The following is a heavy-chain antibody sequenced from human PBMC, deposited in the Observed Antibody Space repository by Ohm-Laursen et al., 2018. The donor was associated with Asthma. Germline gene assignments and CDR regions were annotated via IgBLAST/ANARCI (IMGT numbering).Heavy chain of an antibody. D-gene: IGHD3-22*01. Sequence: SLRLSCAASGFTFSSYAMHWVRQAPGKGLEWVAVISYDGSNKYYADSVKGRFTISRDNYKNTLYLQMNSLRAEDTAVYYCARDYARHYYDSSGYYPPDAFDIWGQGTMVTVSS. CDR1: GFTFSSYA. J-gene: IGHJ3*02. CDR3: ARDYARHYYDSSGYYPPDAFDI. V-gene: IGHV3-30-3*01. CDR2: ISYDGSNK.